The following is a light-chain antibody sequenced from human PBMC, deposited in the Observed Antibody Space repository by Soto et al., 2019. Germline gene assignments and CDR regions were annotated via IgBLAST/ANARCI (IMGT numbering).Light chain of an antibody. Sequence: EIVMTQSPATLSVSPGERATLSCRASQSVSSNLAWYQQKPGQAPRLLIYGASTRATGIPARFSGSGSGTXXXXXIXXXXSXDFXVXYCQQYNNWPRTFGQGTKVEIK. V-gene: IGKV3-15*01. CDR1: QSVSSN. CDR2: GAS. J-gene: IGKJ1*01. CDR3: QQYNNWPRT.